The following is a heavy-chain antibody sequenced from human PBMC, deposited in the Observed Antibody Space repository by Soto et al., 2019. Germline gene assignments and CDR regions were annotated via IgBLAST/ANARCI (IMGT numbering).Heavy chain of an antibody. CDR2: IASSSRFT. J-gene: IGHJ6*02. V-gene: IGHV3-11*06. D-gene: IGHD3-3*01. CDR3: ARGHYDFDV. Sequence: AGGSLRLSCAVSGFTVSDYDMSWIRQAPGKGLEWVSSIASSSRFTYYADSVQARFTVSRDTAKKSLNLQMNSLRVEDTAVYYCARGHYDFDVWGQGTTVTVSS. CDR1: GFTVSDYD.